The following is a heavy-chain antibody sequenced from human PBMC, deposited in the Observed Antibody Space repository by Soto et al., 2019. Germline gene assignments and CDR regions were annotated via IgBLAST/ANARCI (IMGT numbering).Heavy chain of an antibody. CDR1: GYTFTSNA. Sequence: ASVKVSCKASGYTFTSNAITWVRQAPGQGLERMGWISAYDHNTNLAQKFQGRVTMTTDTSTNTAYLELGSLRSDDTAVYLCAXVWGSYQAPSGGACFDTRGQGT. J-gene: IGHJ5*02. CDR2: ISAYDHNT. D-gene: IGHD3-16*02. CDR3: AXVWGSYQAPSGGACFDT. V-gene: IGHV1-18*04.